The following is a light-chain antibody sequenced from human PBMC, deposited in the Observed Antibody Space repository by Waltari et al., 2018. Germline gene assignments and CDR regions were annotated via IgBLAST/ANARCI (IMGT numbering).Light chain of an antibody. Sequence: QSALTQPASVSGSPGQPITISCTGTSSDVGSYNLVSWYQQHPGKAPKLMMYDVSNRPPGISYRFSGSKSANTASLTISGLQAEDQADCYCSSYTSSSTLYVFGSGTNVTVL. J-gene: IGLJ1*01. CDR3: SSYTSSSTLYV. CDR1: SSDVGSYNL. V-gene: IGLV2-14*02. CDR2: DVS.